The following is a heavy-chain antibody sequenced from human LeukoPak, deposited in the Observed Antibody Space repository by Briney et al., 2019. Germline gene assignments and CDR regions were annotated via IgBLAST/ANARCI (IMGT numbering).Heavy chain of an antibody. CDR1: GYTFTGYY. CDR2: INPNSGGT. CDR3: ASHSSSYHNFDY. J-gene: IGHJ4*02. D-gene: IGHD6-6*01. V-gene: IGHV1-2*02. Sequence: SVKVSCKASGYTFTGYYMHWVRQAAGQGLGWMGWINPNSGGTNYAQKCQGRVTMTRDTSISTAYMEVRRLRSDDTAVYYCASHSSSYHNFDYGGQGTLVTVSS.